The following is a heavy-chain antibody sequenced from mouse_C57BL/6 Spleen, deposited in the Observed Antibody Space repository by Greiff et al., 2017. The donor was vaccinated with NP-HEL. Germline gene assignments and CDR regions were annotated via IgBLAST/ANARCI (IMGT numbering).Heavy chain of an antibody. CDR3: ARRDYSKGYYFDY. V-gene: IGHV1-19*01. CDR2: INPYNGGT. Sequence: VQLQQSGPVLVKPGASVKMSCKASGYTFTDYYMNWVKQSHGKSLEWIGVINPYNGGTSYNQKFKGKATLTVDKSSSTAYMELNSLTSEDSAVYYCARRDYSKGYYFDYWGQGTTLTVSS. J-gene: IGHJ2*01. CDR1: GYTFTDYY. D-gene: IGHD2-5*01.